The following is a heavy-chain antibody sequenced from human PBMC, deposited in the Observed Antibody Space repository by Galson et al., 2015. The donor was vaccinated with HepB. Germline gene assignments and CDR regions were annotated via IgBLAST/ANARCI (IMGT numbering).Heavy chain of an antibody. V-gene: IGHV3-64D*06. CDR3: VKSRHTSGYYWDFDY. D-gene: IGHD3-22*01. Sequence: SLRLSCAASGFTFSSYAMHWVRQAPGKGLEYVSTIRSDGGYAYYADSVKGTFTISRDNPKNTLYLQMSSLRTEDTAVYYCVKSRHTSGYYWDFDYWGQGTLVTVSS. CDR1: GFTFSSYA. J-gene: IGHJ4*02. CDR2: IRSDGGYA.